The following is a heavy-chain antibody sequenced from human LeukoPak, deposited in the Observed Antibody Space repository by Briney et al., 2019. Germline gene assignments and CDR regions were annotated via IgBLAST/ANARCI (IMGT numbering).Heavy chain of an antibody. CDR1: GGSFSGYY. CDR2: INHSGST. Sequence: SETLSLTCAVYGGSFSGYYWSWIRQSPGKGLEWIGEINHSGSTNHNPSLKSRVTISVDTSKNQFSLKLSPVTAADTAVYYCARCLSGTYYDYWGQGTLVTVSS. CDR3: ARCLSGTYYDY. J-gene: IGHJ4*02. D-gene: IGHD1-26*01. V-gene: IGHV4-34*01.